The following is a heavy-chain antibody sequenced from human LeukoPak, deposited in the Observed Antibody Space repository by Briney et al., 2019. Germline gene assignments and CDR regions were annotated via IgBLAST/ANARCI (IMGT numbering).Heavy chain of an antibody. J-gene: IGHJ3*02. V-gene: IGHV5-51*01. Sequence: GESLKISCQGSGYSFTSYWIGWVRQMPGKGLEWMGIIYPGDSDTRYSPSFQGQVTISADKSISTAYLQWSSLKASDTAMYYCARHFSCSSTSCYHAFDIWGQGTMVTVSS. CDR2: IYPGDSDT. CDR3: ARHFSCSSTSCYHAFDI. CDR1: GYSFTSYW. D-gene: IGHD2-2*01.